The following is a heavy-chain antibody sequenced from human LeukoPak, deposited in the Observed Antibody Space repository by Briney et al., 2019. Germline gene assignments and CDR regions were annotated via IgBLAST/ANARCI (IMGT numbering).Heavy chain of an antibody. CDR3: ARGPLSYYGSGSNGMDV. J-gene: IGHJ6*02. CDR1: GFTFSNFA. D-gene: IGHD3-10*01. V-gene: IGHV3-23*01. Sequence: GGSLRLSCAASGFTFSNFAMSWVRQAPGKGLEWVSAISGSGADTYYADSVKGRFTTSRDNSKNTLYLQMDSLRAEDTAVYYCARGPLSYYGSGSNGMDVWGQGTTVTVSS. CDR2: ISGSGADT.